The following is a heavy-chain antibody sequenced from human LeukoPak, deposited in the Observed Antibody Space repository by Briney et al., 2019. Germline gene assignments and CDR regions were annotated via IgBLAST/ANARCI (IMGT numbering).Heavy chain of an antibody. V-gene: IGHV4-59*01. CDR3: ARDRLAAAGNYYYYGMDV. D-gene: IGHD6-13*01. CDR2: IYYSGRT. CDR1: GGSISSYY. J-gene: IGHJ6*02. Sequence: SETLSLTCTVSGGSISSYYWSWIRQPPGKGLEWIGYIYYSGRTNYNPSLKNRVTISVDTSKSQFSLKVSSVTTADTAVYYCARDRLAAAGNYYYYGMDVWGQGTTVTVSS.